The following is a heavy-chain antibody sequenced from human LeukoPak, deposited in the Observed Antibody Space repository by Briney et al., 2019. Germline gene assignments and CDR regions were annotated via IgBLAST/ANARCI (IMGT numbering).Heavy chain of an antibody. CDR1: GGSISSSSYY. V-gene: IGHV4-39*07. D-gene: IGHD3-22*01. J-gene: IGHJ4*02. Sequence: SETLSLTCTVSGGSISSSSYYWGWIRQPPGKGLEWIGSIYYSGSTYYNPSLKSRATISVDTSKNQFSLKLSSVTAADTAVYYCARWNYYDSSGYYRTPHFDYWGQGTLVTVSS. CDR3: ARWNYYDSSGYYRTPHFDY. CDR2: IYYSGST.